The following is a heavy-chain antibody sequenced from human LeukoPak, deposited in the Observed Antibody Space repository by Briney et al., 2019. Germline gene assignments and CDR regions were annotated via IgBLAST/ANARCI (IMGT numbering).Heavy chain of an antibody. D-gene: IGHD6-6*01. J-gene: IGHJ4*02. Sequence: PSQTLSLTCAVSGGSISSGGYSWSWIRQPPGKGLEWIGYIYHSGSTNYNPSLKSRVTISVDTSKNQFSLKLSSVTAADTAVYYCARRNRIAARPYYFDYWGQGTLVTVSS. CDR3: ARRNRIAARPYYFDY. V-gene: IGHV4-30-2*01. CDR2: IYHSGST. CDR1: GGSISSGGYS.